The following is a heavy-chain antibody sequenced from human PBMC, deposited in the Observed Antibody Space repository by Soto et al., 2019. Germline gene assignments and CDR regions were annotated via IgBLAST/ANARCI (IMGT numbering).Heavy chain of an antibody. CDR1: GFTFSSYG. CDR2: ISYDGSNK. CDR3: AKSYYYDSSGEAGGY. V-gene: IGHV3-30*18. J-gene: IGHJ4*02. D-gene: IGHD3-22*01. Sequence: GGSLRLSCAASGFTFSSYGMHWVRQAPGKGLEWVAVISYDGSNKYYADSVKGRFTISRDNSKNTLYLQMNSLRAEDTAVYYCAKSYYYDSSGEAGGYWGQGTLVTVSS.